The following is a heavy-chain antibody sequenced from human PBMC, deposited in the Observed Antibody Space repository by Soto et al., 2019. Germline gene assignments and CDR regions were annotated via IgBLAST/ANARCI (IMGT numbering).Heavy chain of an antibody. CDR3: ARDKWLELTGPLDY. J-gene: IGHJ4*02. CDR2: ISYDGSNK. V-gene: IGHV3-30-3*01. Sequence: PGGSLRLSCAASGFTFSSYATHWVRQAPGKGLEWVAVISYDGSNKYYADSVKGRFTISRDNSKNTLYLQMNSLRAEDTAVYYCARDKWLELTGPLDYWGQGTLVTVSS. D-gene: IGHD3-22*01. CDR1: GFTFSSYA.